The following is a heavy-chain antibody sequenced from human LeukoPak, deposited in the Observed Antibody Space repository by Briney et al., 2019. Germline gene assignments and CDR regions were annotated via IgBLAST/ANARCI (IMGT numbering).Heavy chain of an antibody. V-gene: IGHV3-21*01. CDR3: AREWLAAEFDY. CDR1: GFTFSSYS. CDR2: ISSSSSYI. Sequence: GGSLRLSCAASGFTFSSYSMNWVRQAPGKGLEWVSSISSSSSYIYYADSVKGRFTISRDNAKNSLYLQMNSLRAEDMAVYYCAREWLAAEFDYWGQGTLVTVSS. D-gene: IGHD6-13*01. J-gene: IGHJ4*02.